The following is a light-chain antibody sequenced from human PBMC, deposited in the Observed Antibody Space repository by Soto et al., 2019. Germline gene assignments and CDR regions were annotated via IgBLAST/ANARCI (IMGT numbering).Light chain of an antibody. V-gene: IGKV3-15*01. CDR1: QSVSSN. CDR2: GAS. CDR3: EQYNRWPPWT. Sequence: EIVMTQSPATLSVSPGERATLSCRASQSVSSNLAWYQQKPGQAPRILIYGASTRATGIPARCSGSGSGTEVALTIISLQSEDFAVYYCEQYNRWPPWTFGQGTKVEIK. J-gene: IGKJ1*01.